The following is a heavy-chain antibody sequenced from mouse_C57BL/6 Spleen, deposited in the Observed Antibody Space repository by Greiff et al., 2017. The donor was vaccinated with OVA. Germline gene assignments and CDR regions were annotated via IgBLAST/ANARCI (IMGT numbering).Heavy chain of an antibody. D-gene: IGHD3-2*02. CDR2: IYPGNSDT. J-gene: IGHJ3*01. CDR3: RRDSSGRAWFAY. CDR1: GYTFTSYW. V-gene: IGHV1-5*01. Sequence: EVQGVESGTVLARPGASVKMSCKTSGYTFTSYWMHWVKQRPGQGLEWIGAIYPGNSDTSYNQKFKGKAKLTAVTSASTAYMELSSLTNEDSAVYYCRRDSSGRAWFAYWGQGTLVTVSA.